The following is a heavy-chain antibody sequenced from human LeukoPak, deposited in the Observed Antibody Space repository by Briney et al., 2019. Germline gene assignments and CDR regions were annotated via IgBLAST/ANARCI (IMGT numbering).Heavy chain of an antibody. CDR1: GFTFSSYA. Sequence: GGSLRLSCAASGFTFSSYAMSWVRQAPGKGLEWVSAISGSGGSTYYADSVKGRFTIPRDNSKNTLYLQMNSLRAEDTAVYYCAKTGGSYYGVSFDYWGQGTLVTVSS. J-gene: IGHJ4*02. CDR2: ISGSGGST. CDR3: AKTGGSYYGVSFDY. D-gene: IGHD1-26*01. V-gene: IGHV3-23*01.